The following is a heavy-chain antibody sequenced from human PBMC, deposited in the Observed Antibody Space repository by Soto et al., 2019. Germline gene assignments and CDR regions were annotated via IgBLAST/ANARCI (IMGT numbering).Heavy chain of an antibody. D-gene: IGHD3-22*01. J-gene: IGHJ4*02. V-gene: IGHV3-49*03. CDR3: TRALYYYDSSGYYYFDY. Sequence: PGGSLRLSCTASGFTFGDYAMSWFRQAPGKGLEWVGFIRSKAYGGTTEYAASVKGRFTISRDDSKSIAYLQMNSLKTEDTAVYHCTRALYYYDSSGYYYFDYWGQGTLVTVSS. CDR1: GFTFGDYA. CDR2: IRSKAYGGTT.